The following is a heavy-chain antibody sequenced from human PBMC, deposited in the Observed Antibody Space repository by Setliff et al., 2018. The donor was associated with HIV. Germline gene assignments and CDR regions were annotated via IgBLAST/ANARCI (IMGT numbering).Heavy chain of an antibody. CDR2: INPNSGGT. CDR1: GYTFTGYY. V-gene: IGHV1-2*06. CDR3: ARGGVYYYDSSGWSMDY. D-gene: IGHD3-22*01. J-gene: IGHJ4*02. Sequence: ASVKVSCKASGYTFTGYYLHWVRQAPGQGLEWMGRINPNSGGTHFPPKFQGRVTMTRDSSISTAYMELRRLRSDDTAVYYCARGGVYYYDSSGWSMDYWGQGTLVTVSS.